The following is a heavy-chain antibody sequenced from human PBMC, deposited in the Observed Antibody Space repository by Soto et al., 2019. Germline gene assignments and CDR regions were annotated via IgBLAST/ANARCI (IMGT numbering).Heavy chain of an antibody. CDR2: ISGNSGNI. CDR1: GFNFDDYA. V-gene: IGHV3-9*01. CDR3: AKDRNSDFWRYLEL. Sequence: EVQLVESGGGLVQPGRSLRLSCAASGFNFDDYAMHWVRQAPGKGLEWVSGISGNSGNIGNADSVRGRFTISRDNAKNSLYLQMNSLRAEDTALYYCAKDRNSDFWRYLELWGRGTMVTVSS. D-gene: IGHD1-26*01. J-gene: IGHJ2*01.